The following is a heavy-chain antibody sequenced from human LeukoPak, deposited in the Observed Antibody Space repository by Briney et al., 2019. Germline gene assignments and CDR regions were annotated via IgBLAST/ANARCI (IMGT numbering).Heavy chain of an antibody. CDR1: GYTFSSYA. CDR3: ARGLRSFRCLDY. J-gene: IGHJ4*02. Sequence: PGGSLRLSCADSGYTFSSYAMHWVRQAPGKGLEYVSAISSNGGSTYYANSVKGRFTISRDNSKNTLYLQMGSLRAEDMAVYYCARGLRSFRCLDYWGQGTLVTVSS. V-gene: IGHV3-64*01. CDR2: ISSNGGST. D-gene: IGHD2-15*01.